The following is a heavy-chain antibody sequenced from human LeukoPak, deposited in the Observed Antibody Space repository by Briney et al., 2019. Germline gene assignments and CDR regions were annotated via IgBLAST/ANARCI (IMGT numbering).Heavy chain of an antibody. CDR2: IIPIFGTA. CDR1: GGTFCSYA. D-gene: IGHD6-19*01. J-gene: IGHJ4*02. CDR3: ASIAVAGSDY. Sequence: SVNVSCTASGGTFCSYAISWVRQAPGQGLEWMGGIIPIFGTANYAQKFQGRATLTADESTSTADMELSSLRSEDTAGYLSASIAVAGSDYWGQRTLVTVSS. V-gene: IGHV1-69*13.